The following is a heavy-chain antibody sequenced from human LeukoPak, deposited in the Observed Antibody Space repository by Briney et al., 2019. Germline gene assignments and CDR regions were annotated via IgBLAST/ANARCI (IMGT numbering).Heavy chain of an antibody. CDR2: IYPGDSDT. J-gene: IGHJ4*02. Sequence: GESLKISCKGSGYSFTSYWIGWVRQMPGKGLEWMGIIYPGDSDTRYSPSFQGQVTISADKSISTAYLQWSSLKASDTAMYYCARLSGVGGWGAAMVSRAWYYFDYWGQGTLVTVSS. V-gene: IGHV5-51*01. CDR1: GYSFTSYW. CDR3: ARLSGVGGWGAAMVSRAWYYFDY. D-gene: IGHD5-18*01.